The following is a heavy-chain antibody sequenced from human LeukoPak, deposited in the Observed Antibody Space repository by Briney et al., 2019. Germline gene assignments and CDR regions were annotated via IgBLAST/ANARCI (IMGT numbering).Heavy chain of an antibody. J-gene: IGHJ4*02. CDR1: GGSFSGYY. D-gene: IGHD2-8*01. Sequence: SETLSLTCAVYGGSFSGYYWSWIRQPPGKGLEWIGEINHSGSTNYNPSLKSRVTISVDTSKNQFSLKLSFVTAADTAVYYCARDARGFFDYWGQGTLVTVSS. V-gene: IGHV4-34*01. CDR3: ARDARGFFDY. CDR2: INHSGST.